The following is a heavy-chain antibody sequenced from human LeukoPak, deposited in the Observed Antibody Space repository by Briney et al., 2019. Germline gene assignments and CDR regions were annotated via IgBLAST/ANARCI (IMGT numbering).Heavy chain of an antibody. D-gene: IGHD3-22*01. CDR1: GGSISNYY. CDR2: IYYSGST. Sequence: SETLSLTCTVSGGSISNYYWSWIRQPPGKGLEWIEYIYYSGSTNYNPSLKSRVTISVDTPKNQFSLKVSSLTAADTAVYFCARIANNGYYLFDYWGQGILVTVSS. V-gene: IGHV4-59*01. J-gene: IGHJ4*02. CDR3: ARIANNGYYLFDY.